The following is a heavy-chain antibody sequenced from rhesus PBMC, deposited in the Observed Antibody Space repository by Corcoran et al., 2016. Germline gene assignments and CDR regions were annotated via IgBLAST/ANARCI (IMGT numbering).Heavy chain of an antibody. CDR2: INGKSGST. CDR1: GGSFSSYW. J-gene: IGHJ5-1*01. CDR3: ARYLIIPYNRFDV. Sequence: QVQLQESGPGLVKPSETLSLTCAVSGGSFSSYWWSWIRQPPGTGLEWSGEINGKSGSTNDNPSLKRRVTISKDASKNQFSLKLSSVTAADTAVYYCARYLIIPYNRFDVWGPGVLVTVSS. D-gene: IGHD3-22*01. V-gene: IGHV4-80*01.